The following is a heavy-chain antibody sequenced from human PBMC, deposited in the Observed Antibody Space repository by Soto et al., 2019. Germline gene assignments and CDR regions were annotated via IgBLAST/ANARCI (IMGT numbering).Heavy chain of an antibody. V-gene: IGHV3-30*03. Sequence: TGGSLRLSCAASGFTFSSYGMHWVRQAPGKGLEWVAVISYDGSNKYYADSVKGRFTISRDNSKNTLYLQMNSLRAEDTAVYYCAANFGYWGQGTLVTVSS. CDR1: GFTFSSYG. J-gene: IGHJ4*02. CDR3: AANFGY. CDR2: ISYDGSNK.